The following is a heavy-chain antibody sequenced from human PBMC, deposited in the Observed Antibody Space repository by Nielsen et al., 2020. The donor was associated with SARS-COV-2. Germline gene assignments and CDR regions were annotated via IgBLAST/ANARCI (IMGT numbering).Heavy chain of an antibody. CDR1: GFTFSSYS. Sequence: GESLKISCAASGFTFSSYSMNWVRQAPGKGLEWVSYISSSSTIYYADSVKGRFTISRDNAKNSLYLQMNSLRAEDTAVYYCASLLRAHDYGDYYYYYGMDVWGQGTTVTVSS. CDR2: ISSSSTI. J-gene: IGHJ6*02. D-gene: IGHD4-17*01. V-gene: IGHV3-48*01. CDR3: ASLLRAHDYGDYYYYYGMDV.